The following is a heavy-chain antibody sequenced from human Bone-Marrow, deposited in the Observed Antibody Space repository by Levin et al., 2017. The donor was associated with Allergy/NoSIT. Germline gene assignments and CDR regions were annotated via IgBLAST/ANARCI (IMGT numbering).Heavy chain of an antibody. CDR2: IIGDGRT. D-gene: IGHD5-24*01. CDR3: SKGKATDAVDWFDP. J-gene: IGHJ5*02. CDR1: GFTFNNYA. Sequence: ASVKVSCAASGFTFNNYALTWVRQAAGKGLEWVSTIIGDGRTFYADSVKGRFTVSKDDSKNTMFLQLDSLNAEATAVYYCSKGKATDAVDWFDPWGQGALDTVSS. V-gene: IGHV3-23*01.